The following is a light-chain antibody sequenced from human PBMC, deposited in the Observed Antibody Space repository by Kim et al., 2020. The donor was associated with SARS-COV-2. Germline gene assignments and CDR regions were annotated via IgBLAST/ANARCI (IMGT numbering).Light chain of an antibody. CDR1: KIGSKS. J-gene: IGLJ6*01. CDR2: YDT. Sequence: SVAPGETASITGGGDKIGSKSVHWYQQRPGQAPVLIIYYDTDRPSGIPERFSGSNSGDTATLTISRVEAEDEADYFCQVWDLYSMFFGGGTKVTVL. CDR3: QVWDLYSMF. V-gene: IGLV3-21*04.